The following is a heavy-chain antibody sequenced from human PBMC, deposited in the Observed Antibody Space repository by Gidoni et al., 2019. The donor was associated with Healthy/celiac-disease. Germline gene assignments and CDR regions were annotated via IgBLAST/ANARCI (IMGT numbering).Heavy chain of an antibody. J-gene: IGHJ4*02. V-gene: IGHV3-9*01. D-gene: IGHD7-27*01. CDR2: ISWNSGSI. Sequence: EVQLVESGGGLVQPGRSLRLSCAASGFPFDDYAMHWVREAPGKGLEWVSGISWNSGSIGYADSVKGRFTISRDNAKNSLYLQMNSLRAEDTALYYCAKSTNWGLMYYFDYWGQGTLVTVSS. CDR3: AKSTNWGLMYYFDY. CDR1: GFPFDDYA.